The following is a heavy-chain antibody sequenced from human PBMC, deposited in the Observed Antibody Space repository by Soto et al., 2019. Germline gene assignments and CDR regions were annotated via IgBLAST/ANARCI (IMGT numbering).Heavy chain of an antibody. CDR1: GGSISTDHYH. D-gene: IGHD2-21*02. CDR2: IHYSGSI. CDR3: AREDDGGDRAYYGLDG. J-gene: IGHJ6*02. Sequence: QVQLQESGPGLVRPSQTLSLTCTVSGGSISTDHYHWTWIRQTPGKGLEWIGYIHYSGSIHFNPSLPSRVFRSVDTSKNLFPLTLSSVTAADRAVYFCAREDDGGDRAYYGLDGWGQGTKVTVSS. V-gene: IGHV4-30-4*01.